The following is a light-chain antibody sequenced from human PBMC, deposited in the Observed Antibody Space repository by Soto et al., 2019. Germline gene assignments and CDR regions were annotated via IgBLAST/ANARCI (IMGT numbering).Light chain of an antibody. CDR2: RAS. CDR1: QSLSGNY. J-gene: IGKJ1*01. V-gene: IGKV3-20*01. CDR3: QHYGASPWT. Sequence: NVFTQSPGTLSLSPGQRATLSCRASQSLSGNYLAWYQQKPGQAPRVLIYRASIRATDISDRFSGSGSGTDFTLTISRLEPEDFAVYYCQHYGASPWTFGQGTKVDIK.